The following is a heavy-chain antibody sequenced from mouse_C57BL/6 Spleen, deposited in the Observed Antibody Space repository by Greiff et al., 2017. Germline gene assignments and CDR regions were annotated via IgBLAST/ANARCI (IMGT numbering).Heavy chain of an antibody. V-gene: IGHV1-22*01. CDR1: GYTFTDYN. D-gene: IGHD1-1*01. Sequence: EVKLMESGPELVKPGASVKMSCKASGYTFTDYNMHWVKQSHGKSLEWIGYINPNNGGTSYNQKFKGKATLTVNKSSSTAYMELRSLTSEDSAVYYCARVGIYYYGSSYWYFDVWGTGTTVTVSS. J-gene: IGHJ1*03. CDR2: INPNNGGT. CDR3: ARVGIYYYGSSYWYFDV.